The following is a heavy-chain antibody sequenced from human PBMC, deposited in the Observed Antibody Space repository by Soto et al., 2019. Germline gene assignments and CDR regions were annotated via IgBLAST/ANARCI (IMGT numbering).Heavy chain of an antibody. Sequence: SETLSLTCTVSGGSISSSSYYWGWIRQPPGKGLEWIGSIYYSGSTYHNTSLKSRVNISVDTSKKQISLKLSSVTAADSAVYYCARHDPYYDILTGYVDYWGQGTLVTVS. V-gene: IGHV4-39*01. CDR2: IYYSGST. CDR3: ARHDPYYDILTGYVDY. CDR1: GGSISSSSYY. D-gene: IGHD3-9*01. J-gene: IGHJ4*02.